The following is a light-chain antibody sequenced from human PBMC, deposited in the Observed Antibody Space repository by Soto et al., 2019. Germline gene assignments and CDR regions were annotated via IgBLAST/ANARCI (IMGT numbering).Light chain of an antibody. J-gene: IGKJ5*01. CDR1: QSVSSY. CDR3: QQRSNWPPA. V-gene: IGKV3-11*01. Sequence: EIVLTQSPATLSLSPGERATLSCRASQSVSSYLAWYQQKPGQAPRLLIYDASNRATGIPARFSGSGSGTDFTITISSLEPEDFAVYYCQQRSNWPPAFGQGTRLEMK. CDR2: DAS.